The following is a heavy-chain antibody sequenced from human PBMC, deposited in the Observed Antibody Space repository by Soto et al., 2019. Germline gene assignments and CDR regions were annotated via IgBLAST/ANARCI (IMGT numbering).Heavy chain of an antibody. CDR2: IIPMFAAT. CDR3: ARGSIVAVPAALSSYDDYTHYRFAS. V-gene: IGHV1-69*01. D-gene: IGHD4-4*01. Sequence: QVQLAQSGAEVRSPGSSVKVSCRASGGSFSDSAFSWLRQAPGQGLEWGGGIIPMFAATKYAQAFQGRVTITADASTRTVYLALSSLTSDASAVYFCARGSIVAVPAALSSYDDYTHYRFASGGKGPLVSVS. J-gene: IGHJ4*02. CDR1: GGSFSDSA.